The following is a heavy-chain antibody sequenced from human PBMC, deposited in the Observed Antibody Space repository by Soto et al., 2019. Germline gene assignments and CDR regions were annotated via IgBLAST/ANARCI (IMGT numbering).Heavy chain of an antibody. CDR3: AREAKPLKYYFDY. V-gene: IGHV1-3*01. CDR2: INAGNGNT. Sequence: ASVKVSCKASGYTFTSYAMHWVRQAPGQRLEWMGWINAGNGNTKYSQKFQGRVTITRDTSASTAYMELSSLRSEDTAVYYCAREAKPLKYYFDYWGQGXLVTVYS. CDR1: GYTFTSYA. J-gene: IGHJ4*02.